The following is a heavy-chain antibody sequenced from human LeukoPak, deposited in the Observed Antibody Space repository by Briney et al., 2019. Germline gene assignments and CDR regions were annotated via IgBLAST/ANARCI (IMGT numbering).Heavy chain of an antibody. J-gene: IGHJ5*02. D-gene: IGHD3-22*01. CDR3: AGTPLLDYYDSSGYYYVNWFDP. Sequence: PSETLSLTCTVSGGSISSSSYYWGWIRQPPGKGLEWIGSIYYSGSTYYNPSLKSRVTISVDTSKNQFSLKLSSVTAADTAVYYYAGTPLLDYYDSSGYYYVNWFDPWGQGTLVTVSS. CDR1: GGSISSSSYY. CDR2: IYYSGST. V-gene: IGHV4-39*07.